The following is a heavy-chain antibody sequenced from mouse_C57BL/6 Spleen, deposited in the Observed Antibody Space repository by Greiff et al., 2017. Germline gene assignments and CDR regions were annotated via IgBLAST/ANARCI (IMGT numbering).Heavy chain of an antibody. V-gene: IGHV3-6*01. Sequence: EVQLQESGPGLVKPSQSLSLTCSVTGYSITSGYYWNWIRQFPGNKLEWMGYISYDGSNNYNPSLKNRISITRDTSKNQFFLKLNSVTTEDTATYYCARDQEITTGYYYAMDYWGQGTSVTVSS. CDR2: ISYDGSN. CDR3: ARDQEITTGYYYAMDY. D-gene: IGHD2-4*01. CDR1: GYSITSGYY. J-gene: IGHJ4*01.